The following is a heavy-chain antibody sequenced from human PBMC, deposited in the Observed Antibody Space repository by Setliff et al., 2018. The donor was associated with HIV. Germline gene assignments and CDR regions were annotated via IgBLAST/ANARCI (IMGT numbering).Heavy chain of an antibody. CDR1: GGSISSDNW. Sequence: SETLSLTCAVSGGSISSDNWWTWVRQPPGKGLEWIGEIYHSEYTNYNASLKSRVSMSVDKSKNQFSLKLTSVTAADTAVYYCARGHCSGTNCYGVDYYGMDVWGQETTVTVSS. CDR3: ARGHCSGTNCYGVDYYGMDV. V-gene: IGHV4-4*02. CDR2: IYHSEYT. D-gene: IGHD2-2*01. J-gene: IGHJ6*02.